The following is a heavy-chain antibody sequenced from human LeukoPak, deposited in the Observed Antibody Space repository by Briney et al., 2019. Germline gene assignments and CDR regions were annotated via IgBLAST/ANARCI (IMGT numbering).Heavy chain of an antibody. J-gene: IGHJ6*02. CDR3: ARDFLEGYCSSTSCLNYYGMDV. CDR1: GFTFSDYY. D-gene: IGHD2-2*01. Sequence: GGSLRLSCAASGFTFSDYYMSWIRRAPGKGLEWVSYISSSGSTIYYADSVKGRFTISRDNAKNSLYLQMNSLRAEDTAVYYCARDFLEGYCSSTSCLNYYGMDVWGQGTTVTVSS. CDR2: ISSSGSTI. V-gene: IGHV3-11*04.